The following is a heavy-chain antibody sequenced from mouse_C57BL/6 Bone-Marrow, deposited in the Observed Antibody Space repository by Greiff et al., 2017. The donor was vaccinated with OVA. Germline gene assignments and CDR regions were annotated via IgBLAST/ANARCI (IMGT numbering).Heavy chain of an antibody. CDR3: ARRRLYGSSSFDY. Sequence: VQLQQPGAELVMPGASVKLSCKASGYTFTSYWMHWVKQRPGQGLEWIGEIDPSDSYTNYNQKFKGKSTLTVDKSSSTAYMQLSSLTSEDSAVYYCARRRLYGSSSFDYWGQGTTLTVSS. V-gene: IGHV1-69*01. D-gene: IGHD1-1*01. CDR2: IDPSDSYT. CDR1: GYTFTSYW. J-gene: IGHJ2*01.